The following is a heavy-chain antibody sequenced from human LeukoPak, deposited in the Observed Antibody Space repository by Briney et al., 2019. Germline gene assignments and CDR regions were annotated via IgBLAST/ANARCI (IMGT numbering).Heavy chain of an antibody. CDR3: ARGPPRDYDSSGFYYNY. V-gene: IGHV4-34*01. CDR2: INHSGFT. CDR1: GASFSDRY. Sequence: SETLSLTCAVYGASFSDRYWTWIRQPPGKGLEWIGEINHSGFTNYNPSLKSRVTISEDTSKNQFSLKLSSVTAAGTAVYYCARGPPRDYDSSGFYYNYWGQGTLVTVSS. J-gene: IGHJ4*02. D-gene: IGHD3-22*01.